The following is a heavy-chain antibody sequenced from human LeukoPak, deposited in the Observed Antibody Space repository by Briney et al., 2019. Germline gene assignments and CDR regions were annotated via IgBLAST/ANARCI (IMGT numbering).Heavy chain of an antibody. J-gene: IGHJ5*02. Sequence: ASVKVSCKASGYTFTGYYMHWVRQAPGQGLEWMGWINPNSGGTNYAQKLQGRVTMTRDTSISTAYMELSRLRSEDTAVYYCARGYRTSVNSFWFDPWGQGTLVTVSS. D-gene: IGHD1-1*01. CDR1: GYTFTGYY. V-gene: IGHV1-2*02. CDR2: INPNSGGT. CDR3: ARGYRTSVNSFWFDP.